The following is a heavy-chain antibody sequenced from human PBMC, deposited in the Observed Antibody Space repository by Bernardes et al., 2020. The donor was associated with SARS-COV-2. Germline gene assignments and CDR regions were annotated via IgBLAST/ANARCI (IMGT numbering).Heavy chain of an antibody. D-gene: IGHD5-18*01. CDR1: GFTFSSSV. CDR3: AREYTYGFDS. CDR2: ISTGGSTK. V-gene: IGHV3-48*03. J-gene: IGHJ4*02. Sequence: GGSLRLPCAASGFTFSSSVMNWVRQAPGKGLEWVSYISTGGSTKYYADSVKGRFTISRDNAKNSLYLQMNSLRAEDTAVYYCAREYTYGFDSWGQGTLVTVSS.